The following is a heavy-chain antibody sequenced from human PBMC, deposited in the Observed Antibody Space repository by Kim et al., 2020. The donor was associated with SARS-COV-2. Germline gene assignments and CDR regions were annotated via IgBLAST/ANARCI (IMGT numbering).Heavy chain of an antibody. CDR2: ISSNGGST. CDR3: VKSGPHRGSGWYQHWGFDY. Sequence: GGSLRLSCSASGFTFSSYAMHWVRQAPGKGLEYVSAISSNGGSTYYADSVKGRFTISRDNSKNTLYLQMSSLRAEDTAVYYCVKSGPHRGSGWYQHWGFDYWGQGTPVTVSS. CDR1: GFTFSSYA. J-gene: IGHJ4*02. V-gene: IGHV3-64D*06. D-gene: IGHD6-19*01.